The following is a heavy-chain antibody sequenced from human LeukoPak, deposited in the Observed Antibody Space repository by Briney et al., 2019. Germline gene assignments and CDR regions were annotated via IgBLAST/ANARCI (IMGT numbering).Heavy chain of an antibody. J-gene: IGHJ5*02. CDR1: GYTLTELS. CDR2: FDPEDGET. CDR3: ATHAPREDNYDDSSGFNWFDP. V-gene: IGHV1-24*01. Sequence: ASVKVSCKVSGYTLTELSMHWVRQAPGKGLEWMGGFDPEDGETIYAQKFQGRVTMTEDTSTDTAYMELSSLRSEDTAVYYCATHAPREDNYDDSSGFNWFDPWGQGTLVTVSS. D-gene: IGHD3-22*01.